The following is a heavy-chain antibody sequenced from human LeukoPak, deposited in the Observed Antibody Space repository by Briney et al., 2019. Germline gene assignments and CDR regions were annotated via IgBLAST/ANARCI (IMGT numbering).Heavy chain of an antibody. J-gene: IGHJ4*02. CDR1: GFTFRSYA. CDR3: VKKNYPSLGYCSGGSCPN. D-gene: IGHD2-15*01. CDR2: ISISGDNT. V-gene: IGHV3-23*01. Sequence: PGGSLRLSCAASGFTFRSYAFSWVRQAPGKGLEWVSAISISGDNTYYADSVKGRFTISRDNSKNTLYLQMNSLRAEDTAVYFCVKKNYPSLGYCSGGSCPNWGQGTLVTVSS.